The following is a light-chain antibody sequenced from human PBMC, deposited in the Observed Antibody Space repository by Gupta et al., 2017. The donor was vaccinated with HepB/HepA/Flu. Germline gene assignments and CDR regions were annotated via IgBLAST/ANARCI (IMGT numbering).Light chain of an antibody. V-gene: IGKV1-39*01. Sequence: DIQMTQSPSSLSASVGDRVSITCRASQSISHFLNWFQQKAGKPPRLLIYATSTLQSGVSSRFSGSGSGTNSTLTISRLQPEDFATYSCQQTYSTPITFGQGTRVDIK. CDR2: ATS. CDR1: QSISHF. CDR3: QQTYSTPIT. J-gene: IGKJ5*01.